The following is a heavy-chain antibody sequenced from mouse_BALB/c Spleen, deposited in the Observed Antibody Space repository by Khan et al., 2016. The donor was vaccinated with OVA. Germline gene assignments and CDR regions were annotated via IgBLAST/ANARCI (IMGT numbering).Heavy chain of an antibody. CDR2: IWAGGST. J-gene: IGHJ1*01. Sequence: QVQLKESGPGLVAPSQSLSITCTVSGFSLTSYGVHWVRQPPGKGLEWLGLIWAGGSTNYNSALMSRLTINKDNSKSQVFLKMNSLQTDDTAMYYCARDYGSRFEYFDDWGAGTTVTVSS. CDR1: GFSLTSYG. V-gene: IGHV2-9*02. CDR3: ARDYGSRFEYFDD. D-gene: IGHD1-1*01.